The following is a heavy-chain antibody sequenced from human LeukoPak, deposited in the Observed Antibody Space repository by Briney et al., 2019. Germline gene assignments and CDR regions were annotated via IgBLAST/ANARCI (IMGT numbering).Heavy chain of an antibody. CDR3: ARRRGDVSTFEY. D-gene: IGHD5-24*01. Sequence: GGSLRLSCAASGFTSSSYWMSWVRQAPGKGLEWVANIQQGGSAKYYVYSVKGRFTISRDDAKTSLYLQMDSLRAEDTAVYFCARRRGDVSTFEYWGRGTLVTVSS. V-gene: IGHV3-7*01. CDR1: GFTSSSYW. CDR2: IQQGGSAK. J-gene: IGHJ4*02.